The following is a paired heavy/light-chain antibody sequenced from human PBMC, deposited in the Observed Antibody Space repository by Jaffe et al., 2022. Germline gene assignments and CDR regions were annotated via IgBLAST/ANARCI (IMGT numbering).Light chain of an antibody. CDR3: QQPVT. Sequence: DIQLTQSPSFLSASVGDRVTITCRASQGISSYLAWYQQKPGKAPKLLIYAASTLQSGVPSRFSGSGSGTEFTLTISSLQPEDFATYYCQQPVTFGQGTKLEIK. CDR2: AAS. J-gene: IGKJ2*01. V-gene: IGKV1-9*01. CDR1: QGISSY.
Heavy chain of an antibody. Sequence: QLQLQESGPGLVKPSETLSLTCTVSGGSISSSSYYWGWIRQPPGKGLEWIGSIYYSGSTYYNPSLKSRVTISVDTSKNQFSLKLSSVTAADTAVYYCARRASGWYGYWGQGTLVTVSS. CDR1: GGSISSSSYY. CDR2: IYYSGST. CDR3: ARRASGWYGY. J-gene: IGHJ4*02. D-gene: IGHD6-19*01. V-gene: IGHV4-39*01.